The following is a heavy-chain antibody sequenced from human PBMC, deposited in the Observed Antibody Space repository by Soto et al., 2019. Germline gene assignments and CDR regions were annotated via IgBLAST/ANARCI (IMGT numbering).Heavy chain of an antibody. CDR2: VNEDGSER. V-gene: IGHV3-7*01. CDR3: AKWGGGGSDY. D-gene: IGHD1-26*01. J-gene: IGHJ4*02. CDR1: GFTFNSYY. Sequence: EVQLVESGGGLVQPGGSLRLSCAASGFTFNSYYMSWVRQAQGKGLEWVANVNEDGSERYYVDSVKGRFTVSRDNAKNSLYLQMNSMRAEDTAVYYCAKWGGGGSDYWGQGTLVTVS.